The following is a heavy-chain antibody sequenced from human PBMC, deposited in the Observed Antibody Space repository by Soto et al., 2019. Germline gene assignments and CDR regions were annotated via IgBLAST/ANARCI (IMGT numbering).Heavy chain of an antibody. J-gene: IGHJ4*02. CDR3: ARDLGYYDSSGYFDY. CDR1: GFTFSDYY. CDR2: ISSSGSI. V-gene: IGHV3-11*01. D-gene: IGHD3-22*01. Sequence: GGSLRLSCAASGFTFSDYYMSWIRQAPGKGLEWVSYISSSGSIYYADSVKGRFTISRDNAKNSVYLQMNSLRAEDTAVYYCARDLGYYDSSGYFDYWGKGTLVTSPQ.